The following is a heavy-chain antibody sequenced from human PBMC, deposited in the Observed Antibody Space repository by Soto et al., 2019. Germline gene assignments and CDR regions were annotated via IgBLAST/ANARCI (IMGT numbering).Heavy chain of an antibody. CDR1: GYTFTNYG. D-gene: IGHD2-15*01. Sequence: VQLVQSGTEVKKPGASVKVSCKASGYTFTNYGISWVRQAPGQGLEWMGWINTYNGHTHYAQQLQGRVTMTTDTSTGTAFMELRSLGSGDTAVYYCARNCSGGNCYFTDSWGQGTLVTVSS. CDR3: ARNCSGGNCYFTDS. CDR2: INTYNGHT. V-gene: IGHV1-18*01. J-gene: IGHJ4*02.